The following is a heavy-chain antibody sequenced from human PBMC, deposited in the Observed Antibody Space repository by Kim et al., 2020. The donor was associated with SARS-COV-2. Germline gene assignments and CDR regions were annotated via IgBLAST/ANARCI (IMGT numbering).Heavy chain of an antibody. D-gene: IGHD5-12*01. CDR3: ARDGGYSRYGDYGMDV. Sequence: GGSLRLSCAASGFTFSSYSMNWVRQAPGKGLEWVSSISSSSSYIYYADSVKGRFTISRDNAKNSLYLQMNSLGAEDTAVYYCARDGGYSRYGDYGMDVWGQGTTVTVSS. J-gene: IGHJ6*02. CDR2: ISSSSSYI. V-gene: IGHV3-21*01. CDR1: GFTFSSYS.